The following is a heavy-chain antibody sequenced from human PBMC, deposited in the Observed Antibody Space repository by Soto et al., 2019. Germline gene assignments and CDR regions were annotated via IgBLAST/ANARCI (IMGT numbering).Heavy chain of an antibody. CDR3: ASLYSGYDYYYYYMDV. CDR2: IYYSGST. V-gene: IGHV4-31*03. CDR1: GGSISSGGYY. J-gene: IGHJ6*03. D-gene: IGHD5-12*01. Sequence: SETLSLTCTVSGGSISSGGYYWSWIRQHPGKGLEWIGYIYYSGSTYCNPSLKSRVTISVDTSKNQFSLKLSSVTAADTAVYYCASLYSGYDYYYYYMDVWGKGTTVTVSS.